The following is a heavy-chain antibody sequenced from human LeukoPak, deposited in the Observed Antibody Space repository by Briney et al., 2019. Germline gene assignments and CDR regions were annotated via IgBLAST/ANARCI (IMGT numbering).Heavy chain of an antibody. V-gene: IGHV4-39*01. CDR3: ARARQLWLPYFDY. D-gene: IGHD5-18*01. J-gene: IGHJ4*02. CDR1: GGSISSSSYY. Sequence: PSETLSLTCTVSGGSISSSSYYWGWIRQPPGKGLEWIGSIYYSGSTYYNPSLKSRVTISVDTSKNQFSLKLNSVTAADTAVYYCARARQLWLPYFDYWGQGTLVTVSS. CDR2: IYYSGST.